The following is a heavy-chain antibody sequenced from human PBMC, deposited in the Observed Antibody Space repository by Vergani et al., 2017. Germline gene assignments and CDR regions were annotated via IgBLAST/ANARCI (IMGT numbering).Heavy chain of an antibody. J-gene: IGHJ3*01. CDR3: ARDSKPLCRRAFDL. CDR2: IYVSGIT. D-gene: IGHD2-2*01. CDR1: GASINNDFYD. Sequence: QVQLQESGPGLVKPAQTLSLTCTVSGASINNDFYDWHWIRQPAGKGLEWIGRIYVSGITNYNSSLQSRVSMSGDTSKNQFSLTLTSVTAADTAVYYCARDSKPLCRRAFDLWGQGTMVTGSS. V-gene: IGHV4-61*02.